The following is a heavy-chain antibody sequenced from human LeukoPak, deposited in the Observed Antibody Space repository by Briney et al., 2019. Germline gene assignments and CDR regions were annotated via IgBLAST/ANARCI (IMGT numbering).Heavy chain of an antibody. Sequence: SETLSFTCTVSGGSISSYYWSWIRQPPGKGLEWIGYIYYSGSTNYNPSLKSRVTISVDTSKNQFSLKLSSVTAADTAVYYCARYSANLFDYRGQGTLVTVSS. CDR2: IYYSGST. CDR1: GGSISSYY. V-gene: IGHV4-59*08. CDR3: ARYSANLFDY. J-gene: IGHJ4*02. D-gene: IGHD6-25*01.